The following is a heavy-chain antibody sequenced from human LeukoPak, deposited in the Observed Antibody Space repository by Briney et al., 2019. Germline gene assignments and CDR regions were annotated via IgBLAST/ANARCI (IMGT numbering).Heavy chain of an antibody. V-gene: IGHV3-23*01. Sequence: PGGSLRLSCAASGFTFSSYAMSWDRQAPGKGLEWVSAISGSGGSTYYADSVKGRFTISRDNSKNTLYLQMSSLRAVDTAVYYCAKAFGISSGHFDYWGQGTLATVSS. J-gene: IGHJ4*02. CDR3: AKAFGISSGHFDY. D-gene: IGHD6-6*01. CDR2: ISGSGGST. CDR1: GFTFSSYA.